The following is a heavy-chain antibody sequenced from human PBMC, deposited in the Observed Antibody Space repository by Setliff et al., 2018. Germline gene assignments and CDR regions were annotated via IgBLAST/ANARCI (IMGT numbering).Heavy chain of an antibody. D-gene: IGHD3-10*01. Sequence: PGGSLRLSCAASGFTFSSYNMDWVRQAPGKGLEWVAFIRYDGSNKYYADSVKGRFTISRDNSKNTLYLQMNSLRAEDTAVYYCAKAVYLWFGELSGYFDYWGQGTLVTVSS. CDR3: AKAVYLWFGELSGYFDY. J-gene: IGHJ4*02. V-gene: IGHV3-30*02. CDR1: GFTFSSYN. CDR2: IRYDGSNK.